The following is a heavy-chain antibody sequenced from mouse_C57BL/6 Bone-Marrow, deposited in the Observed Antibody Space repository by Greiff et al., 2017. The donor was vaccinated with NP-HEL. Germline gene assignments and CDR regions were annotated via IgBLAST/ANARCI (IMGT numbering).Heavy chain of an antibody. CDR3: AGDGYDAAWFAY. CDR1: GYTFTSYG. V-gene: IGHV1-81*01. D-gene: IGHD2-2*01. CDR2: IYPRSGNT. Sequence: VQVVESGAELARPGASVKLSCKASGYTFTSYGISWVKQRTGQGLEWIGEIYPRSGNTYYNEKFKGKATLTADKSSSTAYMELRSLTSEDSAVYFCAGDGYDAAWFAYWGQGTVVTVSA. J-gene: IGHJ3*01.